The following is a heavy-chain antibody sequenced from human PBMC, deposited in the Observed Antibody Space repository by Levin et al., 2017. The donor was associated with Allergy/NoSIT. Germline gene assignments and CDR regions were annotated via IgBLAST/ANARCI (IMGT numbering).Heavy chain of an antibody. CDR1: GFTFSSYG. Sequence: RSGGSLRLSCAASGFTFSSYGMHWVRQAPGKGLEWVAVISYDGSNKYYADSVKGRFTISRDNSKNTLYLQMNSLRAEDTAVYYCAKDSSGFPNYWGQGTLVTVSS. CDR2: ISYDGSNK. D-gene: IGHD6-19*01. CDR3: AKDSSGFPNY. V-gene: IGHV3-30*18. J-gene: IGHJ4*02.